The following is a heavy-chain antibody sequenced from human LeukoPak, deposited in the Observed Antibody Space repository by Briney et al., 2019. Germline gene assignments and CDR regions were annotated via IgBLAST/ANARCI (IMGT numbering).Heavy chain of an antibody. CDR1: GFTFSSYS. CDR2: ISSSSSYI. V-gene: IGHV3-21*01. J-gene: IGHJ4*02. D-gene: IGHD2-21*01. CDR3: ASGTDSDPDFDY. Sequence: PGGSLRLSCAASGFTFSSYSMNWVRQAPGKGLEWVSSISSSSSYIYYADSVKGRFTISRDNAKNSLYLQMNSLRAEDTAVYYCASGTDSDPDFDYWRQGTLVTVSS.